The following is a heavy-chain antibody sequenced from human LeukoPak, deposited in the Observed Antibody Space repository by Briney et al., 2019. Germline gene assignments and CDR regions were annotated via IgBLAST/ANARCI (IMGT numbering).Heavy chain of an antibody. V-gene: IGHV3-21*01. J-gene: IGHJ5*02. CDR1: GFNFRTYS. CDR3: TRGRSSCNDVKCHRGWFGP. Sequence: GGSLRLSCAASGFNFRTYSMNWVRQAPGKGLEWASLISSSSNYKYYADSVKGRFTISRDNAKNSLYLQMNSLRAEDAAVYYCTRGRSSCNDVKCHRGWFGPWGQGTLVTVSS. CDR2: ISSSSNYK. D-gene: IGHD2/OR15-2a*01.